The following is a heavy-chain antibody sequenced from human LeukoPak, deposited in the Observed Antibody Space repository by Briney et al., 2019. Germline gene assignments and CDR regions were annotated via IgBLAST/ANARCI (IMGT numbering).Heavy chain of an antibody. CDR1: GFTFSSYA. CDR3: VKLPKSGSYDY. J-gene: IGHJ4*02. Sequence: GGSLRLSCAAAGFTFSSYAMHWVRQAAGKGLEYVSAISSNGGSTYYADSVKGRFTISRDNSTNTLSLQMSSLRAEDTAVYYCVKLPKSGSYDYWGQGTLVTVSS. CDR2: ISSNGGST. D-gene: IGHD1-26*01. V-gene: IGHV3-64D*09.